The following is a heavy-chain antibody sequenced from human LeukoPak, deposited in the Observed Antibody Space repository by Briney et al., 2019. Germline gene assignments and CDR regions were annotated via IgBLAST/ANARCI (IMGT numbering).Heavy chain of an antibody. CDR1: GFTFSSYG. D-gene: IGHD3-22*01. CDR3: AKEVENYYDSREYYFDY. Sequence: GGSLRLSCAASGFTFSSYGMHWVRQAPGKGLEWVAVISYDGSNKYYADSVKGRFTISRDNSKNTLYLQMNSLRAEDTAVCYCAKEVENYYDSREYYFDYWGQGTLVTVSS. J-gene: IGHJ4*02. V-gene: IGHV3-30*18. CDR2: ISYDGSNK.